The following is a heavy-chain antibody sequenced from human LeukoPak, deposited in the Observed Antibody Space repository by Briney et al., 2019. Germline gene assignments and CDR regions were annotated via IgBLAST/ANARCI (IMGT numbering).Heavy chain of an antibody. V-gene: IGHV3-13*01. CDR2: IGTAGDT. D-gene: IGHD4-17*01. J-gene: IGHJ6*03. CDR1: GYTFSSYD. Sequence: GGSLRLSCAASGYTFSSYDKHWVRHATGKGLEGGSDIGTAGDTYYPGSVKGRFTISRENAKNSLYLQMNSLRAGDTAVYYCARAAVTRYYYMCVWGKGATVT. CDR3: ARAAVTRYYYMCV.